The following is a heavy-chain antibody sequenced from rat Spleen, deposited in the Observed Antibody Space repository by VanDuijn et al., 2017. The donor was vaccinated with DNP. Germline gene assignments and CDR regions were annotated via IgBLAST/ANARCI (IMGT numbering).Heavy chain of an antibody. CDR1: GYSITSNY. CDR2: INYSGYT. V-gene: IGHV3-1*01. Sequence: EVQLQESGPGLVKPSQSLSLTCSVTGYSITSNYWAWIRKFPGDKMEWIGYINYSGYTGYNPSLRGRISITRDTSKNQFFLQLNSVTTEDTATYYCARGNDDYYPNWYFDFWGPGTMVTVSS. D-gene: IGHD1-12*03. CDR3: ARGNDDYYPNWYFDF. J-gene: IGHJ1*01.